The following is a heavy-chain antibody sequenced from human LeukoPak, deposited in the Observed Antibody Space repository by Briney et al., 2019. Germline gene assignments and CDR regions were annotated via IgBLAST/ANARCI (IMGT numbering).Heavy chain of an antibody. CDR3: ARDPNYDDSSGYYSY. CDR1: GFTFSSYS. D-gene: IGHD3-22*01. J-gene: IGHJ4*02. Sequence: GSLRLSCAASGFTFSSYSMNWVRQAPGKGLEWVSSISSSSSYIYYADSVKGRFTISRDNAKNSLYLQMNSLRAEDTAVYYCARDPNYDDSSGYYSYWGQGTLVTVSS. CDR2: ISSSSSYI. V-gene: IGHV3-21*01.